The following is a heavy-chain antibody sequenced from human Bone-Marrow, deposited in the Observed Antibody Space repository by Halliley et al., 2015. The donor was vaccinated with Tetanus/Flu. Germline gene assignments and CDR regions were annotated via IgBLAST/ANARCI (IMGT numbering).Heavy chain of an antibody. CDR2: ISYSGSA. J-gene: IGHJ4*02. Sequence: GLVKPSETLSLTCNVSGDAIRSSSYYWGWVRQPPGKGLEWIGSISYSGSAYYNPSLQSRITMSVDTSTNQFSLTLTSATATDTAVYYCARQAKQQWLVRYLDHWGQGTLVTVSS. D-gene: IGHD6-19*01. CDR3: ARQAKQQWLVRYLDH. CDR1: GDAIRSSSYY. V-gene: IGHV4-39*01.